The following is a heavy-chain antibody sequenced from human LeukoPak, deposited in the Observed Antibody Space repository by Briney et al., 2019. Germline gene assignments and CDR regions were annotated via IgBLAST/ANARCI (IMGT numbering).Heavy chain of an antibody. J-gene: IGHJ4*02. CDR2: ISSSGGNI. CDR1: GFSFNNYA. V-gene: IGHV3-23*01. Sequence: GGSLRLSCAASGFSFNNYAMHWVRQAPGKGLEWVSGISSSGGNIVYADSVKSRFTISRDKSKNTLYLQMNSLRAEDTAVYYCAKSSKQYYYGSGSFDSWGQGTLVTVSS. D-gene: IGHD3-10*01. CDR3: AKSSKQYYYGSGSFDS.